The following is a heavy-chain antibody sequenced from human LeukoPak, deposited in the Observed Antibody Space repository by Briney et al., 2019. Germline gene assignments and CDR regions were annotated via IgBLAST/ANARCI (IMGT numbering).Heavy chain of an antibody. J-gene: IGHJ4*02. D-gene: IGHD6-13*01. Sequence: PSGTLSLTCTVSGGSISSYYWSWIRQPPGKGLEWIGEINHSGSTNYNPSLKSRVTISVDTSKNQFSLKLSSVTAADTAVYYCARGLGGGQQLVLFDYWGRGTLVTVSS. CDR1: GGSISSYY. CDR2: INHSGST. V-gene: IGHV4-34*01. CDR3: ARGLGGGQQLVLFDY.